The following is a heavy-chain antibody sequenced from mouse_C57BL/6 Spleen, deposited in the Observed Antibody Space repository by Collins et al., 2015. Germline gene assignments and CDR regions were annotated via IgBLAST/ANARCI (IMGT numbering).Heavy chain of an antibody. CDR1: GFTFSSYT. D-gene: IGHD2-3*01. CDR2: ISSGGGNT. V-gene: IGHV5-9*03. J-gene: IGHJ4*01. Sequence: EVMLVESGGGLVKPGGSLKLSCAASGFTFSSYTMSWVRQTPEKRLEWVATISSGGGNTYYPDSVKGRFTISRDNAKNNLYLQMSSLRSEDTALYYCARYGGLLLYYAMDYWGQGTSVTVSS. CDR3: ARYGGLLLYYAMDY.